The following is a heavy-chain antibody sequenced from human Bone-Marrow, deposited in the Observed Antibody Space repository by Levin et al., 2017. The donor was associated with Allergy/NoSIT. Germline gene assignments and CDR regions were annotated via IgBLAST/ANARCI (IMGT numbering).Heavy chain of an antibody. J-gene: IGHJ3*02. CDR3: AHRQVPRYFDWFSDAFDI. CDR1: GFSLSTSGVG. CDR2: IYWDDDK. Sequence: SGPTLVKPTQTLTLTCTFSGFSLSTSGVGVGWIRQPPGKALEWLALIYWDDDKRYSPSLKSRLTITKDTSKNQVVLTMTNMDPVDTATYYCAHRQVPRYFDWFSDAFDIWGQGTMVTVSS. V-gene: IGHV2-5*02. D-gene: IGHD3-9*01.